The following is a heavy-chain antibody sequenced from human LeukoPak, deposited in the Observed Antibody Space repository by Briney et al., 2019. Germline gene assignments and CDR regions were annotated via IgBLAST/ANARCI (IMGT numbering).Heavy chain of an antibody. V-gene: IGHV5-51*01. Sequence: GESLKISCKGSGYIFISYWIGWVRQLPGKGLEWMGIIYPGDSDTRYSPSFQGQVTISADKSISTAYLQWSSLKASDTAMYYCARLVRVVVPAVSGEGAFDIWGQGTMVTVSS. CDR2: IYPGDSDT. CDR1: GYIFISYW. CDR3: ARLVRVVVPAVSGEGAFDI. D-gene: IGHD2-2*01. J-gene: IGHJ3*02.